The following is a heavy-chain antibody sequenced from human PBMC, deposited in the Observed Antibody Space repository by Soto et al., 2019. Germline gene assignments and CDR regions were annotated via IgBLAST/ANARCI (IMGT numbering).Heavy chain of an antibody. CDR3: ARDSPYTSLRGYFDF. CDR1: GASINNNDYY. D-gene: IGHD3-10*01. Sequence: SETLSLTCTVSGASINNNDYYWSWIRQTPGKGLEWIGYIHHSGSTYYNPSLESRVSISVDTSKKQFSLNLNSVTAADTAVYYCARDSPYTSLRGYFDFWGPGTLVTVSS. CDR2: IHHSGST. V-gene: IGHV4-30-4*01. J-gene: IGHJ4*02.